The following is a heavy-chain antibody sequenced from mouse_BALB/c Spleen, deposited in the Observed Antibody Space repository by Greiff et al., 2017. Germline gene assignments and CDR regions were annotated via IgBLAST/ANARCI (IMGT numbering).Heavy chain of an antibody. D-gene: IGHD1-1*01. Sequence: QVQLQQPGAELVKPGASVKLSCKASGYTFTSYWMHWVKQRPGQGLEWIGEINPSNGRTNYNEKFKSKATLTVDKSSSTAYMQLSSLTSEDSAVYYCARGYYYGSSYPDYFDYWGQGTTLTVSS. J-gene: IGHJ2*01. CDR1: GYTFTSYW. CDR2: INPSNGRT. V-gene: IGHV1S81*02. CDR3: ARGYYYGSSYPDYFDY.